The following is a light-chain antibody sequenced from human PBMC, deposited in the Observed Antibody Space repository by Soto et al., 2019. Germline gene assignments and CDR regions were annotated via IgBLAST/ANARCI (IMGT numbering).Light chain of an antibody. CDR1: QSVSLS. CDR3: QERTGWPPWT. V-gene: IGKV3-11*01. CDR2: DAS. J-gene: IGKJ1*01. Sequence: EIVLTQSPATLSLSPGGRVTLSCRASQSVSLSLAWYQQKPGQAPRLLIYDASKRASGFPARFSGSGSGTDFTLTISSLEPEDFAVYYCQERTGWPPWTFGQGTKV.